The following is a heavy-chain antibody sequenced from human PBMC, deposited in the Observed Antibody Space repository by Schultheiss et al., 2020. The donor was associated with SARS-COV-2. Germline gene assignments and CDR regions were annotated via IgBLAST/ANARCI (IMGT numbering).Heavy chain of an antibody. CDR3: ARDLDDYSRGIHRGPYYFDY. V-gene: IGHV3-48*01. J-gene: IGHJ4*02. CDR2: ISTSSSTI. Sequence: GESLKISCAASGFTFSSYSMNWVRQAPGEGLEWVSYISTSSSTIYYADSVKGRFTISRDNAKNSLYLQMNSLRAEDTAVYYCARDLDDYSRGIHRGPYYFDYWGQGTLVTVSS. D-gene: IGHD4-11*01. CDR1: GFTFSSYS.